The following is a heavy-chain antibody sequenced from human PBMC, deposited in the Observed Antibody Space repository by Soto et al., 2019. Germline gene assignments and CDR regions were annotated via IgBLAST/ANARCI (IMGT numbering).Heavy chain of an antibody. Sequence: PGESXKISCKGAGYSLTSYWIGWVRQMPGKGLEWMGIIYPGDSDTRYSPSFQGQVTISADKSISTAYLQWSSLKASDTAMYYCARHPANDYCRGGSCYSGLDPWGQGTLVTVSS. D-gene: IGHD2-15*01. CDR1: GYSLTSYW. J-gene: IGHJ5*02. CDR2: IYPGDSDT. V-gene: IGHV5-51*01. CDR3: ARHPANDYCRGGSCYSGLDP.